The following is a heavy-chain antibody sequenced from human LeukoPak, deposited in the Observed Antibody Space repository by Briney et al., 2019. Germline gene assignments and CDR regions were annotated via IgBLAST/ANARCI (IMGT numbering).Heavy chain of an antibody. CDR3: ARDTMVRGINWFDP. V-gene: IGHV1-18*01. CDR1: GYTFTSYG. Sequence: ASVRVSCKAPGYTFTSYGISWVRQAPGQGLEWMGWISAYNGNTNYAQKLQGRVTMTTDTSTSTAYMELRSLRSDDTAVYYCARDTMVRGINWFDPWGQGTLVTVSS. J-gene: IGHJ5*02. D-gene: IGHD3-10*01. CDR2: ISAYNGNT.